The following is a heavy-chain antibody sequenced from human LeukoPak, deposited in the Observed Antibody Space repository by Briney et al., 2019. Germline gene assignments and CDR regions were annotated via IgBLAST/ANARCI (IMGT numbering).Heavy chain of an antibody. J-gene: IGHJ5*02. CDR3: SRDRLGGLDL. V-gene: IGHV3-21*01. CDR1: GFDFSTYA. D-gene: IGHD5-12*01. CDR2: ISTMSNI. Sequence: GGSLRLSCAASGFDFSTYAINWVRQAPGKGLEWVSSISTMSNIFYGDSVKGRFTISRDNAKNSVYLQMYSLRPEDTAVYYCSRDRLGGLDLWGQGTLVTVSS.